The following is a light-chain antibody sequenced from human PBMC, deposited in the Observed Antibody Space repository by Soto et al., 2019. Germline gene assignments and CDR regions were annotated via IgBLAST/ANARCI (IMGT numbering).Light chain of an antibody. CDR2: KAS. V-gene: IGKV1-5*03. J-gene: IGKJ1*01. Sequence: IHMTQSPSTLSVSLGDIVTITFRAIHSISSWLAWYQQKPVKAPKLLIYKASSLESGVPSRFSGSGSGTEFTLTISSLQPDDFATYYCQQYNSYWTFGQGTKVDIK. CDR3: QQYNSYWT. CDR1: HSISSW.